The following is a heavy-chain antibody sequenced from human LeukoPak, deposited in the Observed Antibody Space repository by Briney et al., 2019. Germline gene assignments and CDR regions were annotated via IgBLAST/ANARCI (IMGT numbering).Heavy chain of an antibody. Sequence: ASVKVSCKASGYTFTSYDINWVRQATGQGLEWMGWMNPNSGNTGYAQKFQGRVTMTRNTSIGTAYMELSSLRSEDTAVYYCARSDGYNLIPYSTPSRPPVDPWGQGTLVTVSS. V-gene: IGHV1-8*01. CDR2: MNPNSGNT. D-gene: IGHD5-24*01. CDR1: GYTFTSYD. J-gene: IGHJ5*02. CDR3: ARSDGYNLIPYSTPSRPPVDP.